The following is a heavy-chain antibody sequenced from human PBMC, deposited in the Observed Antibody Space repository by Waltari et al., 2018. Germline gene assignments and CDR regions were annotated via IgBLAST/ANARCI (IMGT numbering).Heavy chain of an antibody. Sequence: EVQLVESGGGLVQPGGSLRLSCGGSGFTFGVHSMHWSRQAPGKGLEWVSYISASSAAIYYADSVKGRFTISRDNAKNLLFLQMSNLGAEDMAVYYCATEPAPGAGINYWGQGILVTVSS. J-gene: IGHJ4*02. CDR1: GFTFGVHS. D-gene: IGHD6-19*01. V-gene: IGHV3-48*01. CDR2: ISASSAAI. CDR3: ATEPAPGAGINY.